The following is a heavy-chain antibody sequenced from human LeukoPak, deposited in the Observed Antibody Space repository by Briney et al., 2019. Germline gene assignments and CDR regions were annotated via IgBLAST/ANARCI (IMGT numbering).Heavy chain of an antibody. V-gene: IGHV4-39*01. CDR2: IYYTGST. CDR3: VKSGGYGLIDY. J-gene: IGHJ4*02. Sequence: KTSETLSLTCAVSGASISGSGYYLGWIRQPPGKGLEWIGNIYYTGSTYYNAPLQSRVTISIDMSKNQFSLRLSSVTAADTAMYYCVKSGGYGLIDYWGQGTLVTVSS. D-gene: IGHD6-19*01. CDR1: GASISGSGYY.